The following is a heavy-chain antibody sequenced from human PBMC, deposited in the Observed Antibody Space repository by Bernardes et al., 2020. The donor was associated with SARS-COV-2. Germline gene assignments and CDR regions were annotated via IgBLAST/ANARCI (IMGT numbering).Heavy chain of an antibody. Sequence: GESLKTSCKASGYHLTYYWISRVRQMPGKGLEWMGRIDPSDSQANYSPSFQGHVTISSDTSFSTAFLQWGSLRASDTAVYYCARHTAEAFDYWGQGALVTVSS. V-gene: IGHV5-10-1*01. CDR3: ARHTAEAFDY. J-gene: IGHJ4*02. CDR2: IDPSDSQA. D-gene: IGHD5-18*01. CDR1: GYHLTYYW.